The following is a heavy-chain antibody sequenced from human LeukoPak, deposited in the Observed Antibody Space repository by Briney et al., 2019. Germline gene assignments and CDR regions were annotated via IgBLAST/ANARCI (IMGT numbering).Heavy chain of an antibody. CDR3: ANSRDVLRYFDWSLKGLFDY. CDR2: IYSGGST. CDR1: GFTVSSNY. D-gene: IGHD3-9*01. V-gene: IGHV3-53*01. Sequence: GGSLRLSCAASGFTVSSNYMSWVRQAPGKGLEWVSVIYSGGSTYYADSVKGRFTISRDNSKNTLYLQMNSLRAEDTAVYYCANSRDVLRYFDWSLKGLFDYWGQGTLVTVSS. J-gene: IGHJ4*02.